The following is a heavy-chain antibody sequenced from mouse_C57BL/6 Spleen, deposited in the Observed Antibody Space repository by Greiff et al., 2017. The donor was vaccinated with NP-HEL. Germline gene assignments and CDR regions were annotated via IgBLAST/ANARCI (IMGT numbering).Heavy chain of an antibody. J-gene: IGHJ4*01. V-gene: IGHV1-20*01. D-gene: IGHD1-1*01. CDR3: AREGSYYGNAMDY. CDR1: GYSFTGYF. Sequence: EVQLQQSGPELVKPGDSVKISCKASGYSFTGYFMNWVMQSHGKSLEWIGRINPYNGDTFYNQKFKGKATLTVDKSSSTAHMELRSLTSEDSAVYYCAREGSYYGNAMDYWGQGTSVTVSS. CDR2: INPYNGDT.